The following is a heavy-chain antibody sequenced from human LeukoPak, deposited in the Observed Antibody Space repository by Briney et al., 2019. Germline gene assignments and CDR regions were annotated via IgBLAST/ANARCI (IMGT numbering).Heavy chain of an antibody. CDR2: ISGSGGST. CDR1: GFTFSSYG. D-gene: IGHD2-8*01. CDR3: AKAGHVMVYAIPRGSWFDP. V-gene: IGHV3-23*01. Sequence: GGSLRLSCAASGFTFSSYGMSWVRQAPGKGLEWVSAISGSGGSTYYADSVKGRFTISRDNSKNTLYLQMNSLRAEDTAVYYCAKAGHVMVYAIPRGSWFDPWGQGTLVTISS. J-gene: IGHJ5*02.